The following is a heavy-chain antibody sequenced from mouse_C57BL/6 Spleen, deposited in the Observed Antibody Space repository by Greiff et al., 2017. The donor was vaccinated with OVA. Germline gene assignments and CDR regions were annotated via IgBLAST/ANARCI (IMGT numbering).Heavy chain of an antibody. Sequence: QVQLQQSGPELVKPGASVKISCKASGYAFSSSWMNWVKQRPGKGLEWIGRIYPGDGDTNYNGKFKGNATLTADKSSSTAYMQLSSLTSEDSAVYFCARDGFDYWGQGTTLTVSS. CDR1: GYAFSSSW. V-gene: IGHV1-82*01. CDR2: IYPGDGDT. D-gene: IGHD2-3*01. CDR3: ARDGFDY. J-gene: IGHJ2*01.